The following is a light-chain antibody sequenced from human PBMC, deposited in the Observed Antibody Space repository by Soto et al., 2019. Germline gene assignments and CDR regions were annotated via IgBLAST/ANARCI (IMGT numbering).Light chain of an antibody. J-gene: IGLJ1*01. CDR1: SSNIGINV. CDR3: AAWDDSLNGYA. CDR2: SND. V-gene: IGLV1-44*01. Sequence: QSVLTQPPSASGTHGQRVTISCSGSSSNIGINVLSWYQQLPGAAPKLLIYSNDQRPSGVPDRFSGSKSGTSASLAISGLQSEDEADYYCAAWDDSLNGYAFGPGTKLTVL.